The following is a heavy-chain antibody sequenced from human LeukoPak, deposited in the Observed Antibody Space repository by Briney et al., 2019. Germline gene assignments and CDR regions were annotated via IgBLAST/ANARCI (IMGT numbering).Heavy chain of an antibody. CDR3: AVAIHPVDYDY. Sequence: SETLSLTCRVSGGSISDYFWSWIRQPAGKGLEWIGRIYTSGSTNYNPSLKSRVTMSVDTSKNQFSLKLSSVTAADTAVYYCAVAIHPVDYDYWGQGTLVTVSS. J-gene: IGHJ4*02. V-gene: IGHV4-4*07. CDR2: IYTSGST. D-gene: IGHD2-15*01. CDR1: GGSISDYF.